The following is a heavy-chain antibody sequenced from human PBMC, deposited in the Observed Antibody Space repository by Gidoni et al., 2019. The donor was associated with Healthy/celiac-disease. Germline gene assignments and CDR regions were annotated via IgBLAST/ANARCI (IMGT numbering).Heavy chain of an antibody. CDR3: AKDLGGWLPYYYGMDV. V-gene: IGHV3-23*01. CDR2: ISGSGGST. D-gene: IGHD5-12*01. Sequence: EVQLLESGGGLVQPGGSLRLSCAASGFTFSSYAMSWVLQAPGKGLEWVSSISGSGGSTYYADSVKGRFTISRDNSKNTMYLQMNRLRAEDTAVYYCAKDLGGWLPYYYGMDVWGQGTTVTVSS. CDR1: GFTFSSYA. J-gene: IGHJ6*02.